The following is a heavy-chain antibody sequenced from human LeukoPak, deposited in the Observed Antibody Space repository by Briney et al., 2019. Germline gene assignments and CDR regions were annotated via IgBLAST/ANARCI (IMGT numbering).Heavy chain of an antibody. CDR3: ARGQTSTTRHFDY. CDR2: ISDDSSDT. Sequence: PGGSLRLSCEASGFTFSRYSMAWVRQAPGEGLEWVSIISDDSSDTHYSDSLKGRFTISRDNSWKTLSLQMNSLRVEDTAVYYCARGQTSTTRHFDYWGQGTVVTVSS. V-gene: IGHV3-23*01. D-gene: IGHD1-1*01. J-gene: IGHJ4*02. CDR1: GFTFSRYS.